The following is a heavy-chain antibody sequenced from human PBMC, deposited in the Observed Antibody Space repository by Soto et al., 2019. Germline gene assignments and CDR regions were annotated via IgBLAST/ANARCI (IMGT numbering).Heavy chain of an antibody. D-gene: IGHD6-13*01. CDR1: GFTFSSYA. Sequence: QVQLVESGGGVVQPGRSLRLSCAASGFTFSSYAMHWVRQAPGKGLEWVAVISYDGSNKYYADSVKGRFTISRDNSKNTLYLQMNSLIAEDTAVYYCARPGIAAAATGYWGQGTLVTVSS. J-gene: IGHJ4*02. CDR2: ISYDGSNK. CDR3: ARPGIAAAATGY. V-gene: IGHV3-30-3*01.